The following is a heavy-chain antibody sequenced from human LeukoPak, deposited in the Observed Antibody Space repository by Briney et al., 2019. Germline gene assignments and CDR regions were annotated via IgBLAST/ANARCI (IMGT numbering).Heavy chain of an antibody. V-gene: IGHV1-3*01. Sequence: ASVKVSCKASGYTFTSYAMHWVRQAPGQRLEWMGWINAGNGNTKYSQKFQGRVTITRDTSASTAYMELSSLRSEDTAVYYCARMIDGILTGDAFDIWGQGTMVTVSS. D-gene: IGHD3-9*01. CDR2: INAGNGNT. CDR3: ARMIDGILTGDAFDI. CDR1: GYTFTSYA. J-gene: IGHJ3*02.